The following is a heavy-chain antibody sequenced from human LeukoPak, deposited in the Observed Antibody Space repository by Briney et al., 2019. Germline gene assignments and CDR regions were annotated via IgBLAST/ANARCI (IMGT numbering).Heavy chain of an antibody. Sequence: GGSLRLSCAASGFTFSSYSMNWVRQAPGKGLEWVSYISSSSSTIYYADSVKGRFTISRDNAKNSLYLQMNSLRAEDTAVYYCARGSSGSYQLLPYYYMDVWGKGTTVTVSS. J-gene: IGHJ6*03. CDR3: ARGSSGSYQLLPYYYMDV. V-gene: IGHV3-48*01. CDR2: ISSSSSTI. D-gene: IGHD1-26*01. CDR1: GFTFSSYS.